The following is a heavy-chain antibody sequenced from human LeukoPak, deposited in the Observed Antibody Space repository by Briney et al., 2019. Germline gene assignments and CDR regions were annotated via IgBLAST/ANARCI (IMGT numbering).Heavy chain of an antibody. J-gene: IGHJ6*03. CDR3: ARDSTYHDFWSGYLQPIHYYYYMDV. Sequence: PSETLSLTCTVSGGSISSSSYYWGWIRQPPGKGLEWIGSIYYSGSTYYNPSLKSRVTISVDTSKNQFSLKLSSVTAADTAVYYCARDSTYHDFWSGYLQPIHYYYYMDVWGKGTTVTVSS. CDR2: IYYSGST. CDR1: GGSISSSSYY. V-gene: IGHV4-39*07. D-gene: IGHD3-3*01.